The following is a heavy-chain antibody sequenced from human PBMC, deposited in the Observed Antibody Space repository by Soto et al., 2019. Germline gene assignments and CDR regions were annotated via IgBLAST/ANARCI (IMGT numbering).Heavy chain of an antibody. CDR3: ARGVHYDSSGYCYFY. D-gene: IGHD3-22*01. J-gene: IGHJ4*02. CDR1: GGTFSTYA. Sequence: SVKVSCKASGGTFSTYAIDWVRQAPGQGLEWMGGIIPLFGTAKYAQNFQGRITITADESTNTAYMELRSLRSQDTAVYYCARGVHYDSSGYCYFYWGQGTLVTVSS. V-gene: IGHV1-69*13. CDR2: IIPLFGTA.